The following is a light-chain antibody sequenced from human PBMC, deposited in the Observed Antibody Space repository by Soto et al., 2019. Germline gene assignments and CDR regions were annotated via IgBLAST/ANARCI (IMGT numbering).Light chain of an antibody. CDR3: CSYAGSFNYV. J-gene: IGLJ1*01. Sequence: QSVLTQPRSVSGSPGQSVTISCTGTSSDVGGYYFVSWYQQHPGKAPKHMIYDVTKRPSGVPDRFSGSKSGNTASLTISGLQTEDEAEYYCCSYAGSFNYVFGTGTKVTVL. V-gene: IGLV2-11*01. CDR1: SSDVGGYYF. CDR2: DVT.